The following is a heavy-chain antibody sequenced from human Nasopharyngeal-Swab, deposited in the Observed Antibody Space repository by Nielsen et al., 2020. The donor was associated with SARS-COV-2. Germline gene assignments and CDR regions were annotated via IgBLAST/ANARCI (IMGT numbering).Heavy chain of an antibody. Sequence: GESLKISCAASGFTFSSYAMHWVRQAPGKGLEWVAVISYDGSNNYYADSVKGRFTISRDNSKNTLYLQMNSLRAEDTAVYYCARGGAVAAHYYYYYGMDVWGQGTTVTVSS. CDR2: ISYDGSNN. CDR3: ARGGAVAAHYYYYYGMDV. D-gene: IGHD6-19*01. V-gene: IGHV3-30-3*01. CDR1: GFTFSSYA. J-gene: IGHJ6*02.